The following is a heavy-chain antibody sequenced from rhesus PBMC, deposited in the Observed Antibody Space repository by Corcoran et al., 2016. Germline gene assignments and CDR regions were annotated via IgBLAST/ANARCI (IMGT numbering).Heavy chain of an antibody. J-gene: IGHJ4*01. D-gene: IGHD3-22*01. V-gene: IGHV4-173*01. CDR1: GGSISSNY. CDR2: ISGSGGCT. CDR3: ARESPYWSDYLFDY. Sequence: QVQLQESGPGLVKPSETLSLTCAVSGGSISSNYWSWIRQPPGKGLDWIGRISGSGGCTDYTPPLKSRVTISTDTSKNQYSLKLSSVTAADTAVYYCARESPYWSDYLFDYWGQGVLVTVSS.